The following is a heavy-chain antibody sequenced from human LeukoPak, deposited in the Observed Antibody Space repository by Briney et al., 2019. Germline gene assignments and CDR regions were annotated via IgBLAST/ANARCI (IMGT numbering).Heavy chain of an antibody. CDR1: GGSFSGYY. CDR3: ARDGGYSSSWYFFDY. CDR2: INHSGST. J-gene: IGHJ4*02. D-gene: IGHD6-13*01. Sequence: SETLSLTCAVYGGSFSGYYWSWIRQPPGKGLEWIGEINHSGSTNYNPSLKSRVTISVDRSKNQFSLKLSSVTAADTAVYYCARDGGYSSSWYFFDYWGQGTLVTVSS. V-gene: IGHV4-34*01.